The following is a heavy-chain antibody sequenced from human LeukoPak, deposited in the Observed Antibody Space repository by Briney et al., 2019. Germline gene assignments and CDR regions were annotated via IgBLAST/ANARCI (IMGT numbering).Heavy chain of an antibody. Sequence: PSETLSLTCAVSGYSISSGYDWGWIRQPPGKGLEWIGFMYHSGSTYYDPSLKSRVTISVDTSKNQFSLKLSSVTAADTAVYYCARRIVSSSSGFDYWGQGTLVTVSS. CDR1: GYSISSGYD. J-gene: IGHJ4*02. D-gene: IGHD6-6*01. V-gene: IGHV4-38-2*01. CDR2: MYHSGST. CDR3: ARRIVSSSSGFDY.